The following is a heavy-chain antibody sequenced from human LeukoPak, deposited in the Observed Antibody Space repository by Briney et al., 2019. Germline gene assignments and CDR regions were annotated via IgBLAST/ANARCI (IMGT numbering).Heavy chain of an antibody. V-gene: IGHV5-51*01. Sequence: GKSLKISCKGSGYSFTSYWIGWVRQMPGKGLEWMGIIYPGDSDTRYRPSFQGQVTISADNSISNAYLQWSSLKASDTGMYYCARRSVCSSSSCYLVWGQGTLVTVSS. CDR3: ARRSVCSSSSCYLV. CDR1: GYSFTSYW. J-gene: IGHJ4*02. D-gene: IGHD2-2*01. CDR2: IYPGDSDT.